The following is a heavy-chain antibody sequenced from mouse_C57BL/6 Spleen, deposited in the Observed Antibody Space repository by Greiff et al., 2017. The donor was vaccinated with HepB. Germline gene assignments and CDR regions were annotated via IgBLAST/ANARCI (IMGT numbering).Heavy chain of an antibody. CDR1: GFTFSSYA. V-gene: IGHV5-4*01. Sequence: EVKLVESGGGLVKPGGSLKLSCAASGFTFSSYAMSWVRQTPEKRLEWVATISDGGSYTYYPDNVKGRFTISRDNAKNNLYLQMSHLKSEDTAMYYCARDPQFAYWGQGTLVTVSA. CDR2: ISDGGSYT. CDR3: ARDPQFAY. J-gene: IGHJ3*01.